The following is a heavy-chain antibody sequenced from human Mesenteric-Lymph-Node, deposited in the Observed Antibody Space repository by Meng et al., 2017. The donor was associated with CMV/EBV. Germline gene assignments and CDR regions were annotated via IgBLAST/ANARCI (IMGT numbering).Heavy chain of an antibody. Sequence: GESLKISCAAPGFTFSSYSMNWVRQAPGKGLEWVSSISSSSSYIYYADSVKGRFTISRDNAKNSLYLQMNSLRAEDTAVYYCAREVGHSYGGPGEGYYSDYWGQGTLVTVSS. J-gene: IGHJ4*02. CDR2: ISSSSSYI. V-gene: IGHV3-21*01. D-gene: IGHD5-18*01. CDR1: GFTFSSYS. CDR3: AREVGHSYGGPGEGYYSDY.